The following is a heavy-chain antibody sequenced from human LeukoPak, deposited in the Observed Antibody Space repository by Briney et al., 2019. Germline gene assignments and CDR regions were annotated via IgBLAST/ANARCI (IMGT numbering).Heavy chain of an antibody. J-gene: IGHJ4*02. CDR2: IKQDGSEK. CDR3: ARVGTAVAGVYFDY. V-gene: IGHV3-7*01. CDR1: GFTFSSYW. Sequence: GGSLRPSCAASGFTFSSYWMSWVRQAPGKGLEWVANIKQDGSEKYYVDPVKGRFTISRDNAKNSLYLQMNSLRAEDTAVYYCARVGTAVAGVYFDYWGQGTLVTVSS. D-gene: IGHD6-19*01.